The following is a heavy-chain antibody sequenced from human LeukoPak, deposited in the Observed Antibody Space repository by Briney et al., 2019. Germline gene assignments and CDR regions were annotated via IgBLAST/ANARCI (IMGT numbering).Heavy chain of an antibody. Sequence: GSLRLSCATSGFSFSDAWMNWVRQAPGKGLEWVAVIAYDGSYKYYADSVKGRFTISRDNSKNTLYLEMNRLRADDTAVYYCARGDWDYGSGNFGYWGQGTLVTVSS. J-gene: IGHJ4*02. CDR3: ARGDWDYGSGNFGY. CDR1: GFSFSDAW. V-gene: IGHV3-30*19. D-gene: IGHD3-10*01. CDR2: IAYDGSYK.